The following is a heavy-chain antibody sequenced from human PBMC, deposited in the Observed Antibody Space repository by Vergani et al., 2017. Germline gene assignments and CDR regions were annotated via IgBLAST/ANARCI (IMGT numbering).Heavy chain of an antibody. CDR2: INPSGGST. Sequence: QVQLVQSGAEVKKPGASVKVSCKASGYTFTSYYMHWVRQAPGQGLEWMGIINPSGGSTSYAQKFQGRVTMTRDTSTSTVYMELSSLRSDDTAVYYCARAPVWFGETLKSLDYWGQGTLVTVSS. J-gene: IGHJ4*02. D-gene: IGHD3-10*01. CDR3: ARAPVWFGETLKSLDY. CDR1: GYTFTSYY. V-gene: IGHV1-46*01.